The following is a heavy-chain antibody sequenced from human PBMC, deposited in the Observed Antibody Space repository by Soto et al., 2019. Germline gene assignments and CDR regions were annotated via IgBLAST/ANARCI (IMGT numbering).Heavy chain of an antibody. D-gene: IGHD2-8*01. CDR3: ARVYGYYYYYMDV. CDR1: GYSLTDNG. V-gene: IGHV1-8*01. CDR2: ISPDSGKT. Sequence: ASVKVSCKASGYSLTDNGITWVRQAAGQGLEYVGWISPDSGKTDYAQKFQGRVTMTRDTSINTVYMELSSLRADDTAVYYCARVYGYYYYYMDVVGKGTMVTVSS. J-gene: IGHJ6*03.